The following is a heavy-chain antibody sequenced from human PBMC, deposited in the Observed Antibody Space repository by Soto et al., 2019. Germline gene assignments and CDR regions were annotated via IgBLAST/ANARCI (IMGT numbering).Heavy chain of an antibody. CDR2: ISSSSSYI. CDR1: GFTFSSYS. CDR3: ARDLWAIMAARPDYYYGMDV. Sequence: EVQLVESGGGLVKPGGSLRLSCAASGFTFSSYSMNWVRQAPGKGLEWVSSISSSSSYIYYADSVKGRFTISRDNAKNSLYLQMNSLRAEDTAVYYCARDLWAIMAARPDYYYGMDVWGQGTTVTVSS. V-gene: IGHV3-21*01. J-gene: IGHJ6*02. D-gene: IGHD6-6*01.